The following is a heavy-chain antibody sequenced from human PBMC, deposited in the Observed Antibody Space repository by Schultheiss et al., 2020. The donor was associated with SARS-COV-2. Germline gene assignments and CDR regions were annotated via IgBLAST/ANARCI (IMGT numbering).Heavy chain of an antibody. D-gene: IGHD6-6*01. CDR1: GFTFSSYA. V-gene: IGHV3-30*04. CDR2: ISYDGSNK. CDR3: ARSGRVAARPGGRYYYYYGMYV. J-gene: IGHJ6*02. Sequence: GGSLRLSCAASGFTFSSYAMHWVRQAPGKGLEWVAVISYDGSNKYYADSVKGRFTISRDNSKNTLFLQMNSLRAEDTAVYYCARSGRVAARPGGRYYYYYGMYVWGQGTTVTSSS.